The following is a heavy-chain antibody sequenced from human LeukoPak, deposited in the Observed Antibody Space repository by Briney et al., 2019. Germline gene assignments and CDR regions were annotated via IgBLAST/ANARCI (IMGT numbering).Heavy chain of an antibody. CDR2: INHSGST. CDR3: AREPSIAARLYFDY. V-gene: IGHV4-34*01. Sequence: SETLSLTCAVDGGSFSGYYWSWIRQPPGKGLECIGEINHSGSTNYNPSLKSRVTISVDTSKNQFSLKLSSVTAADTAVYYCAREPSIAARLYFDYWRQGTLVTVSS. D-gene: IGHD6-6*01. CDR1: GGSFSGYY. J-gene: IGHJ4*02.